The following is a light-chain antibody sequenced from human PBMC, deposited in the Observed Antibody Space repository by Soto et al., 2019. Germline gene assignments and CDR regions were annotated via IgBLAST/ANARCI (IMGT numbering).Light chain of an antibody. CDR2: DAS. V-gene: IGKV3-11*01. J-gene: IGKJ3*01. CDR3: QQRSTWPRT. CDR1: QSVSSY. Sequence: EIVMTPSPATLSVSPGDRATLSCRASQSVSSYLAWYQQKPGQAPRLLIYDASNKATGIPARFSGSGSGTDFTLTISSLEPEDFAVYYCQQRSTWPRTFGHGTKVDIK.